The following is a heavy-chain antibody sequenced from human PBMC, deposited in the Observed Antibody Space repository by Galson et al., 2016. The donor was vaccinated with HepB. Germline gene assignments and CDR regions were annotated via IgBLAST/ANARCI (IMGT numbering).Heavy chain of an antibody. CDR3: AKEVEGKGAFDI. D-gene: IGHD5-24*01. J-gene: IGHJ3*02. Sequence: SLRLSCAASGFTFRNYAMSWVRQAPGKGLEWVSGISGSGISTYYADYVKGRFTISRDNAKNTVSLQMNSLSVEDTAVYYCAKEVEGKGAFDIWGQGTMVTVSS. CDR2: ISGSGIST. V-gene: IGHV3-23*01. CDR1: GFTFRNYA.